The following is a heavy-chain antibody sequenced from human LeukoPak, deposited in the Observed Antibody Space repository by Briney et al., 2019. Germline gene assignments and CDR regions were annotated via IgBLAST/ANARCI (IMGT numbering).Heavy chain of an antibody. CDR2: IWFDGSNK. Sequence: GESLRLSCAASGFTFSTSGMHWVRQAPGKGLEWVAVIWFDGSNKHYADSVKGRFTISRDNSENTLYLQMNSLRAEDTAVYYCARDPSYCSSTSCYVGSPLYYYYPMDVWGQGTTVTVSS. D-gene: IGHD2-2*01. V-gene: IGHV3-33*01. CDR3: ARDPSYCSSTSCYVGSPLYYYYPMDV. J-gene: IGHJ6*02. CDR1: GFTFSTSG.